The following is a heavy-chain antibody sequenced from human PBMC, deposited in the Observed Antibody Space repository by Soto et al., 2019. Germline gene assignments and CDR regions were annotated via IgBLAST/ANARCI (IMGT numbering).Heavy chain of an antibody. CDR1: GGSVNSYY. V-gene: IGHV4-4*07. CDR3: ATDIGRGGRAFDY. D-gene: IGHD3-10*01. Sequence: QVQLQESGPGLVKTSETLSLTCTVSGGSVNSYYWHWIRQPAGEGLEWIGRVFIRGSTMYNPSLKSRVSMSIDTSKNQFSLDLRSVTAADTAVYYCATDIGRGGRAFDYWGQGALVNVSS. J-gene: IGHJ4*02. CDR2: VFIRGST.